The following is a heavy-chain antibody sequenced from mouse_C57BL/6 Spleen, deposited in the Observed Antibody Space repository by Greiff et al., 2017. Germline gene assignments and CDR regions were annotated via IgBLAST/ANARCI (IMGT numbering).Heavy chain of an antibody. D-gene: IGHD1-1*01. CDR2: IWSGGST. J-gene: IGHJ2*01. CDR3: ARSNYYGRDFDY. V-gene: IGHV2-2*01. CDR1: GFSFTSYG. Sequence: QVHVKQSGPGLVQPSQSLSITCTVSGFSFTSYGVHWVRQSPGKGLEWLGVIWSGGSTDYNAAFISRLSISKDNSKSQVFFKMNSLQADDTAIYYCARSNYYGRDFDYWGQGTTLTVSS.